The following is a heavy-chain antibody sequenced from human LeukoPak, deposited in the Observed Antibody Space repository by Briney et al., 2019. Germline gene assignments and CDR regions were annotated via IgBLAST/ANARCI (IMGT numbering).Heavy chain of an antibody. Sequence: AAVKVSCKASGYTFTGYYMHWVRQAPGQGLEWMGWINPNSGGTNYAQKFQGRVTMTRDTSISTAYMELSRLRSDDTAVYYCARPSYDSRGLLSIAFDYWGQGTLVTVSS. D-gene: IGHD3-22*01. CDR1: GYTFTGYY. J-gene: IGHJ4*02. CDR3: ARPSYDSRGLLSIAFDY. CDR2: INPNSGGT. V-gene: IGHV1-2*02.